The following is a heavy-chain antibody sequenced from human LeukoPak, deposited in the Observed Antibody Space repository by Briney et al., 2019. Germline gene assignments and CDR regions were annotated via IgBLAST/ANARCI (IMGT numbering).Heavy chain of an antibody. CDR2: IYYSGST. D-gene: IGHD1-14*01. CDR3: ARGGAYNKFDY. J-gene: IGHJ4*02. CDR1: GGSISSYY. Sequence: SETLSLTSTVSGGSISSYYWSWIRQPPGKRLEWIGYIYYSGSTNYNPSLKSRVTISVDTSKNQFSLKLSSVTAADTAVYYCARGGAYNKFDYWGQGTLVTVSS. V-gene: IGHV4-59*01.